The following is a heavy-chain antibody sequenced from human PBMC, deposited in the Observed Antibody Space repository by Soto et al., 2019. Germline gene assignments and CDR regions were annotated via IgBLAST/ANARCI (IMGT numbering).Heavy chain of an antibody. Sequence: EVQLVETGGGLIQPGGSLRLSCAASGFTVSSNYMSWVRQAPGKGLEWVSVIYSGGSTYYADSVKGRFTISRDNSKNTLYLQMNSLRAEDTAVYYCARDPHYYDSSGYMVYGGMDVWGQGTTVTVSS. V-gene: IGHV3-53*02. J-gene: IGHJ6*02. CDR3: ARDPHYYDSSGYMVYGGMDV. CDR1: GFTVSSNY. CDR2: IYSGGST. D-gene: IGHD3-22*01.